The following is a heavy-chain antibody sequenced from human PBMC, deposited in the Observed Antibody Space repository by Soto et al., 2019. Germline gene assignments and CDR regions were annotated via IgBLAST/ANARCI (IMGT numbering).Heavy chain of an antibody. CDR1: GCTFSSYA. J-gene: IGHJ6*02. V-gene: IGHV1-69*13. D-gene: IGHD3-9*01. Sequence: SVKVSCTASGCTFSSYAISWVRQAPEQGLEWMGGIIPIFGTANYAQKFQGRVTITADESTSTAYMELSSLRSEDTAVYYCAWCTRVLRYLHWLQCYYYYYGMDVWGQGTTVTV. CDR3: AWCTRVLRYLHWLQCYYYYYGMDV. CDR2: IIPIFGTA.